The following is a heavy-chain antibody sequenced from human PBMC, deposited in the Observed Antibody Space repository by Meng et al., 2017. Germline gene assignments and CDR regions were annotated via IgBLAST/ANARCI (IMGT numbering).Heavy chain of an antibody. CDR3: ARGNYYYDSSGYYHYFDY. Sequence: SCAVSGGSISSSNWWSWVRQPPGKGLEWIGEIYHSGSTNYNPSLKSRVTISVDKSKNQFSLKLSSVTAADTAVYYCARGNYYYDSSGYYHYFDYWGQGTLVTVSS. CDR1: GGSISSSNW. CDR2: IYHSGST. J-gene: IGHJ4*02. V-gene: IGHV4-4*02. D-gene: IGHD3-22*01.